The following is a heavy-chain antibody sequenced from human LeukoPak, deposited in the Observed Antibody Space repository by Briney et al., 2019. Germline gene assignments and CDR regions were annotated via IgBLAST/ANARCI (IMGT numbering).Heavy chain of an antibody. Sequence: GGSLRLSCAASGFTFSSYSMNWVRQAPGKGLEWVSSISSSSSYIYYADSVKGRFTISRDNAKNSLYLQMNSLRAEDTAVYYCAREFYDFWSGPGTQDTRMDVWGQGTTVTVSS. D-gene: IGHD3-3*01. CDR2: ISSSSSYI. J-gene: IGHJ6*02. V-gene: IGHV3-21*01. CDR3: AREFYDFWSGPGTQDTRMDV. CDR1: GFTFSSYS.